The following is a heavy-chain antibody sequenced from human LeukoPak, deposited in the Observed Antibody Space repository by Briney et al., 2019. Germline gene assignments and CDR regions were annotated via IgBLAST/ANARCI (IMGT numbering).Heavy chain of an antibody. Sequence: SETLSLTCTVSGGSISSGGYYWSWIRQHPGKGLEWIGYIYYSGSTYYSPSLKSRVTISVDTSKDQFSLKLSSVAAADTAVYYCARVAAAWPHFFDYWGQGTLVTVSS. CDR3: ARVAAAWPHFFDY. V-gene: IGHV4-31*03. D-gene: IGHD6-13*01. J-gene: IGHJ4*02. CDR1: GGSISSGGYY. CDR2: IYYSGST.